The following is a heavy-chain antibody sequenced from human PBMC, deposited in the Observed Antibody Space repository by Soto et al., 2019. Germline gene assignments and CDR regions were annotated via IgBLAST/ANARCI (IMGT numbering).Heavy chain of an antibody. CDR1: GGSISSSSYY. Sequence: SETLSLTCTVSGGSISSSSYYWGWIRQPPGKGLEWIGSIYYSGSTYYNPSLKSRVTISVDTSKNQFSLKLSSVTAADTAVYYCASVPAAYNMDVWGKGTTVTVSS. D-gene: IGHD2-2*01. CDR2: IYYSGST. CDR3: ASVPAAYNMDV. J-gene: IGHJ6*03. V-gene: IGHV4-39*01.